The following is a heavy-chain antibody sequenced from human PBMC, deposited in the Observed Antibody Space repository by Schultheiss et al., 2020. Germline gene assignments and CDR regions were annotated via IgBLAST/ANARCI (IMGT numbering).Heavy chain of an antibody. CDR1: GDSISSDNW. D-gene: IGHD3-3*01. Sequence: SETLSLTCAVSGDSISSDNWWTWVRQPPGKGLEWIGEINHSGSTNYNPSLKSRVTISVDKSKNQFSLKLSSVTAADTAVYYCARHRPPHSILEWLLPHTYYYGMDVWGQGTTVTVSS. V-gene: IGHV4-4*02. CDR2: INHSGST. J-gene: IGHJ6*02. CDR3: ARHRPPHSILEWLLPHTYYYGMDV.